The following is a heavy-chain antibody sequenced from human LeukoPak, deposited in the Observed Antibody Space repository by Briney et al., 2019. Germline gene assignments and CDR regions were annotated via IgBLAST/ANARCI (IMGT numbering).Heavy chain of an antibody. CDR2: IYYSGST. D-gene: IGHD3-10*01. CDR1: GGSISSSSYY. Sequence: SETLSLTCTVSGGSISSSSYYWSWIRQPPGKGLEWIGYIYYSGSTNYNPSLKSRVTISVDTSKNQFSLKLSSVTAADTAVYYCARGGNLRFGEPPYYYGMDVWGQGTTVTVSS. CDR3: ARGGNLRFGEPPYYYGMDV. J-gene: IGHJ6*02. V-gene: IGHV4-61*01.